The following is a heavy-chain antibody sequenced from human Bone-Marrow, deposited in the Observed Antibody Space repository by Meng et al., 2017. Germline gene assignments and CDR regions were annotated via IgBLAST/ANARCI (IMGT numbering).Heavy chain of an antibody. Sequence: QVQLQESGPGLVKPSQTLSPTCTVSGGSISSGGYYWSWTRQHPGKGLEWIGYIYYSGSTYYNPSLKSRVTISVDTSKNQFSLKLSSVTAADTAVYYCAREDYGDFRHAFDIWGQGTMVTVSS. CDR2: IYYSGST. J-gene: IGHJ3*02. CDR1: GGSISSGGYY. V-gene: IGHV4-31*03. CDR3: AREDYGDFRHAFDI. D-gene: IGHD4-17*01.